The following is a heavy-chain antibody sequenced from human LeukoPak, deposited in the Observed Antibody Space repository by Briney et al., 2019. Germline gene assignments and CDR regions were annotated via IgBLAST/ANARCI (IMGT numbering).Heavy chain of an antibody. J-gene: IGHJ3*02. CDR1: GFTFSNYE. V-gene: IGHV3-48*03. Sequence: PGGSLRLSCAASGFTFSNYEMNWVRQAPGKGLEWVSYIITSGTTIYYADSVKGRFTISRDNAKNSLYLQMNSLRAEETAVYYCARQRYQRDGFDIWGQGTMVTVSS. D-gene: IGHD2-2*01. CDR2: IITSGTTI. CDR3: ARQRYQRDGFDI.